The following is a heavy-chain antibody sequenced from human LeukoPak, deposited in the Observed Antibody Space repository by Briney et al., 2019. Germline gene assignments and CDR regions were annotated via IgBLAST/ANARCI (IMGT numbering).Heavy chain of an antibody. Sequence: SGPTLVNPTQTLTLTCTFSGFSLTTSGVGVGWIRQPPGKALEWLALIYWDDDKRYSPFLKSRLTITKDTYTDQVVLTMTNMDPVDTATYYCAHNLVRGRSPPFDYWGQGTLVTVSS. D-gene: IGHD3-10*01. CDR2: IYWDDDK. V-gene: IGHV2-5*02. CDR1: GFSLTTSGVG. J-gene: IGHJ4*02. CDR3: AHNLVRGRSPPFDY.